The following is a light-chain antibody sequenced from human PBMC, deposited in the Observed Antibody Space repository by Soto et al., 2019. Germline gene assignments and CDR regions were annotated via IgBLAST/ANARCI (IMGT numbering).Light chain of an antibody. J-gene: IGLJ2*01. CDR1: SGHSSYA. V-gene: IGLV4-69*01. CDR2: LNSAGRH. CDR3: QTGGTGPVV. Sequence: QPVLTQSPSASASLGASVTLTCTLRSGHSSYAIAWHQQQPGKGPRFLMKLNSAGRHTKGDGIPDRFSGSSSGAERDLTISSLQAEDEADYYGQTGGTGPVVFGGGTKLTVL.